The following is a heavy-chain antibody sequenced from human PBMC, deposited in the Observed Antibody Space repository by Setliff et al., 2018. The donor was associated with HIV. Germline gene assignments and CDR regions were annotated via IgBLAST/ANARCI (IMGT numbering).Heavy chain of an antibody. CDR3: TRLVGGDGGSSCFDF. Sequence: GGSLRLSCAASGFTFSSYSMNWVRQAPGKGLEWVSSISSSGSYIYYADSVKGRFTISRDNGKNSVYLQMDSVRAEDTAMYYCTRLVGGDGGSSCFDFWGQGTLVTVSS. CDR1: GFTFSSYS. D-gene: IGHD1-26*01. V-gene: IGHV3-21*01. J-gene: IGHJ4*02. CDR2: ISSSGSYI.